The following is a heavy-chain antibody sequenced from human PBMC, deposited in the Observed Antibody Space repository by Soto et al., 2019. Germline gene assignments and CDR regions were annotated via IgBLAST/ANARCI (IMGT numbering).Heavy chain of an antibody. CDR1: GGSISSYY. CDR3: ARRYGGTFDY. CDR2: NDYSVST. V-gene: IGHV4-59*08. J-gene: IGHJ4*02. Sequence: QVQLQESGPGLVKPSETLSLTCTVPGGSISSYYWCWIRQPPGKGLEWIGYNDYSVSTNYNPSLKSLVTISVDTSKNQFSLKLSSVTAADTAVYYCARRYGGTFDYWGQGTLVTVSS. D-gene: IGHD2-15*01.